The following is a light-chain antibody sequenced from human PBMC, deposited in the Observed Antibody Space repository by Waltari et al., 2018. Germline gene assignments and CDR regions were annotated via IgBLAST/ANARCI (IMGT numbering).Light chain of an antibody. CDR3: QELNTYPQSLT. J-gene: IGKJ4*01. V-gene: IGKV1-9*01. Sequence: DIQLTQSPSFLSASIGDRVTITCRASQGISSYLAWYQQKPGKAPKLLIYAASTLQSGVPSRFSGSGSGTEFTLTISSLQPKDFATYYCQELNTYPQSLTFGGGTKVEI. CDR2: AAS. CDR1: QGISSY.